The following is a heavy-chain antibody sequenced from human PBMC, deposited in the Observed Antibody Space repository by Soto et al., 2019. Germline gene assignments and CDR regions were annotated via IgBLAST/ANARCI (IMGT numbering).Heavy chain of an antibody. CDR3: AVWRAARRGSLVHLGDP. CDR1: GGSFSGYY. CDR2: INHSGST. D-gene: IGHD6-6*01. Sequence: PSETLSLTCAVYGGSFSGYYWSWIRQPPGKGLEWIGEINHSGSTNYNPSLKSRVTISVDTSKNQFSLKPSSVTAADTAVYYCAVWRAARRGSLVHLGDPWSQGTLGTVS. V-gene: IGHV4-34*01. J-gene: IGHJ5*02.